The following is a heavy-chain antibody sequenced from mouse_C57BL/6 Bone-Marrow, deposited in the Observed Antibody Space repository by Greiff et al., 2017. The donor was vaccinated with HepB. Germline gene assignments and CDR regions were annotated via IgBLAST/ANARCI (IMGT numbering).Heavy chain of an antibody. V-gene: IGHV1-85*01. D-gene: IGHD2-3*01. J-gene: IGHJ4*01. CDR1: GYTFTSYD. CDR3: AKGDGYYAMDY. CDR2: IYPRDGST. Sequence: VQLQQSGPELVKPGASVKLSCKASGYTFTSYDINWVKQRPGQGLEWIGWIYPRDGSTKYNEKFKGKATLTVDTSSSTAYMGLHSLTSEDSAVYFCAKGDGYYAMDYWGQGTSVTVSS.